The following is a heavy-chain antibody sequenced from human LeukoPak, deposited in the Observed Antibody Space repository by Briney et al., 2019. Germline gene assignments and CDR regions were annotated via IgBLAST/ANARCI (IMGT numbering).Heavy chain of an antibody. D-gene: IGHD3-22*01. Sequence: GESLKISCRGSGYSFTTYWIGWVRQMPGKGLEWMGIIYPGDSDTRYSPSLQGQVTISADKSITTAYLQWSSLKASDTAMYYCARHRRNYYDSSGYPGCFDLWGRGTLVTVSS. CDR2: IYPGDSDT. CDR3: ARHRRNYYDSSGYPGCFDL. CDR1: GYSFTTYW. J-gene: IGHJ2*01. V-gene: IGHV5-51*01.